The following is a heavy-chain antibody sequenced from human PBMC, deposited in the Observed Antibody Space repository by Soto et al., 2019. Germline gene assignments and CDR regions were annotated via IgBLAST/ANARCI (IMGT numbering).Heavy chain of an antibody. D-gene: IGHD6-19*01. CDR1: AVSLRASH. V-gene: IGHV4-34*01. CDR2: INHSGVT. J-gene: IGHJ6*02. CDR3: ARFSGSYYYAMDV. Sequence: SETLSLTCADYAVSLRASHWRWSRQPPGKGLEWIGEINHSGVTNYKPSLKRRVTISVDTSKNQFSLQLKSVTAADTALYYCARFSGSYYYAMDVWGQGSTVT.